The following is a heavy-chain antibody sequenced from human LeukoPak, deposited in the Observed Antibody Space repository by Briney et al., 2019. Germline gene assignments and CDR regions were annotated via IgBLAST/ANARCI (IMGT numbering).Heavy chain of an antibody. CDR2: INPSGGST. V-gene: IGHV1-46*01. D-gene: IGHD2-21*02. CDR3: ARGGSHIVVVTAPDY. Sequence: ASVKVSCKASGYTFTSHYMHWVRQAPGQGLEWMGIINPSGGSTSYAQKFQGRVTMTRDTSTSTVYMELSSLRSEDTAVYYCARGGSHIVVVTAPDYWGQGTLVTVSS. CDR1: GYTFTSHY. J-gene: IGHJ4*02.